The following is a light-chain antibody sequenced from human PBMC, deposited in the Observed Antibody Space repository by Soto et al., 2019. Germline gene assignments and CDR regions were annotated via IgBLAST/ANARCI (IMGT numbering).Light chain of an antibody. CDR3: CSSGGSPTYV. V-gene: IGLV2-11*01. CDR2: EVN. Sequence: QSALTQPRSVSGSPGQSVAISCTGTSSDVGGYNYVSWYQQHPGKAPKLMIFEVNKRPSGVSNRFSGSKSGNTASLTISGLKVEDEADYYCCSSGGSPTYVFGTGTKVTVL. J-gene: IGLJ1*01. CDR1: SSDVGGYNY.